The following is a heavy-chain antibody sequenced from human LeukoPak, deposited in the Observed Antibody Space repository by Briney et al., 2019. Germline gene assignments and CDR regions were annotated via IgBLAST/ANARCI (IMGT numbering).Heavy chain of an antibody. CDR1: GFTFDDYA. CDR2: ISWYSGSI. CDR3: AKDMSYCSGGSCYSGVYYYGMDV. V-gene: IGHV3-9*01. J-gene: IGHJ6*02. D-gene: IGHD2-15*01. Sequence: PGRSLRLSCAASGFTFDDYAMHWVRHAPGPGLERVSGISWYSGSIGYADSVKGRFTISRDNAKNSLYLQMNSLRAEDTALYYCAKDMSYCSGGSCYSGVYYYGMDVWGQGTTVTVSS.